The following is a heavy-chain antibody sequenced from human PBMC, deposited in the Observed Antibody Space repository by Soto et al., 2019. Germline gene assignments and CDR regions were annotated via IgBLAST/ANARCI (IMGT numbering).Heavy chain of an antibody. CDR3: AKDQQQLVKNWFDP. V-gene: IGHV3-23*01. D-gene: IGHD6-13*01. J-gene: IGHJ5*02. CDR2: ISGSGGST. Sequence: HPGGSLRLSCAASGFTFSSYAMSWVRQAPGKGLEWVSAISGSGGSTYYADSAKGRFTISRDNSKNTLYLQMNSLRAEDTAVYYCAKDQQQLVKNWFDPWGQGTLVTVSS. CDR1: GFTFSSYA.